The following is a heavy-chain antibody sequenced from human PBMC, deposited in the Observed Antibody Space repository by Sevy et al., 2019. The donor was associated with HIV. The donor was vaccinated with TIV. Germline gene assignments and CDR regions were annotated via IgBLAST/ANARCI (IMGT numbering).Heavy chain of an antibody. J-gene: IGHJ4*02. Sequence: GGSLRLSCAASGLSFSTYWMTWVRQAPGKGLEWVATTNQDGTERDYVDSVKGRFTISRDNTKTSLFLQMNSLSAEDTGVYYCVREGLGGFSYSLDCWGQGTLVTVSS. V-gene: IGHV3-7*01. CDR3: VREGLGGFSYSLDC. CDR2: TNQDGTER. CDR1: GLSFSTYW. D-gene: IGHD3-16*01.